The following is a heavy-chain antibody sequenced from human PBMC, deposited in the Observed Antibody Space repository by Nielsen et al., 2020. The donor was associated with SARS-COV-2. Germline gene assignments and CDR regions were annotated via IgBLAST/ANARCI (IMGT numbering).Heavy chain of an antibody. Sequence: GESLKISGKASGFSFTNYWISWVRQMPGKGLEWMGNIDPTDSHTNYSPSFQGHVTISADKSITTACLQWSSLEASDSAMYYCARQPRSIISNWFDPWGQGTLVTVST. J-gene: IGHJ5*02. CDR1: GFSFTNYW. D-gene: IGHD1-14*01. CDR2: IDPTDSHT. CDR3: ARQPRSIISNWFDP. V-gene: IGHV5-10-1*01.